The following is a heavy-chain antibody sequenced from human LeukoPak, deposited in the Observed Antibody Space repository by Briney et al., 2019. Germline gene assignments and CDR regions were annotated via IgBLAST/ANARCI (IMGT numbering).Heavy chain of an antibody. CDR1: GGSISSGGYY. CDR3: ARGRGSSIFDY. Sequence: SSQTLSLTCTVSGGSISSGGYYWRWIRQHPGKGLEWIGYIYYSGSTYCNPSLKSRVTVSVDTSKNQFSLKLSSVTAADTAVYYCARGRGSSIFDYWGQGTLVTVSS. CDR2: IYYSGST. D-gene: IGHD1-26*01. J-gene: IGHJ4*02. V-gene: IGHV4-31*03.